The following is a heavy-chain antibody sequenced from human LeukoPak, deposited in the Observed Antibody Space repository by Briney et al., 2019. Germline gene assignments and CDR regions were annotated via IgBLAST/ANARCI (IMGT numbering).Heavy chain of an antibody. V-gene: IGHV4-61*08. Sequence: SQTLSLTCTVSGGSISSGDYYWSWIRQPPGKGVEWIAHIYNGVNTNYNPSLKSRVTISVDTSKNQFSLRLNSVTAADTAVYYCARSRAFNSGAFDPWGQGSLVTVSS. CDR3: ARSRAFNSGAFDP. CDR1: GGSISSGDYY. D-gene: IGHD1-26*01. J-gene: IGHJ5*02. CDR2: IYNGVNT.